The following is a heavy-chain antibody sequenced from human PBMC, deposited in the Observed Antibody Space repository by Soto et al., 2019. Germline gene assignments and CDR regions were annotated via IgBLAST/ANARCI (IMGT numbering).Heavy chain of an antibody. D-gene: IGHD5-18*01. V-gene: IGHV4-59*08. CDR2: IYYSGST. CDR1: GGSISSYY. Sequence: QVQLQESGPGLVKPSETLSLTCTVSGGSISSYYWSWIRQPPGKGLEWIGYIYYSGSTNYNPSLXXRVTISVDTSXXQXSXXLSSVTAADTAVYYCARHGSWIQLWLPLENYGMDVWGQGTTVTVSS. CDR3: ARHGSWIQLWLPLENYGMDV. J-gene: IGHJ6*02.